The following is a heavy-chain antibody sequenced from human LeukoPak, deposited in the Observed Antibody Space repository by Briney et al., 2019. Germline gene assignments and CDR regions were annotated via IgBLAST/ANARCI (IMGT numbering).Heavy chain of an antibody. Sequence: PSETLSLTCAVYGGSFSGYYWSWIRQPPGKGLEWIGYIYYSGSTNYNPSLKSRVTISVDTSKNQFSLKLSSVTAADTAVYYCARDGGRDSSGYYTDYWGQGTLVTVSS. V-gene: IGHV4-59*01. CDR2: IYYSGST. J-gene: IGHJ4*02. CDR1: GGSFSGYY. CDR3: ARDGGRDSSGYYTDY. D-gene: IGHD3-22*01.